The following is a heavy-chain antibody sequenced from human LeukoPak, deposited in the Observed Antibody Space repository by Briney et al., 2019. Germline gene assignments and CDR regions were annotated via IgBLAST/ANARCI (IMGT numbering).Heavy chain of an antibody. CDR2: IYSSWST. CDR1: GGSISSYY. Sequence: PSETLSLTCSVSGGSISSYYWSWIRQPAGKGLEWIGRIYSSWSTNYNPSLESRVTMSVDTSKNQFSLKVTSVTAADTAVYYCARDSAATGRYFDLWGRGTLVTVSS. D-gene: IGHD6-25*01. J-gene: IGHJ2*01. V-gene: IGHV4-4*07. CDR3: ARDSAATGRYFDL.